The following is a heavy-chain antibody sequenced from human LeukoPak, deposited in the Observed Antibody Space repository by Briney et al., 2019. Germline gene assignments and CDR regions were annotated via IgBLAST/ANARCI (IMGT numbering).Heavy chain of an antibody. D-gene: IGHD4-17*01. CDR2: ISYDGSNK. J-gene: IGHJ4*02. Sequence: GGSLRLSCAASGFPFNYAWMHWVRQAPGKGLEWVAVISYDGSNKYYADSVKGRFTISRDNSKNTLYLQMNSLRAEDTAVYYCANFPTVTGSFDYWGQGTLVTVSS. V-gene: IGHV3-30*18. CDR3: ANFPTVTGSFDY. CDR1: GFPFNYAW.